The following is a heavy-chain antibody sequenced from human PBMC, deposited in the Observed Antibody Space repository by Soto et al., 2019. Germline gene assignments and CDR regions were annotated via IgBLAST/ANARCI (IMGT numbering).Heavy chain of an antibody. CDR3: AKVRTPNYCSGGSCYLGWFDP. V-gene: IGHV1-69*01. Sequence: QVQLVQSGAEVKKPGSSVKVSCKASGGTFSSYAISWVRQAPGQGLEWMGGIIPIFGTANYAQKFQGRVTITADESTSTAYMELSSLRSEDTAVYYCAKVRTPNYCSGGSCYLGWFDPWGKGTLVTVSS. J-gene: IGHJ5*02. D-gene: IGHD2-15*01. CDR2: IIPIFGTA. CDR1: GGTFSSYA.